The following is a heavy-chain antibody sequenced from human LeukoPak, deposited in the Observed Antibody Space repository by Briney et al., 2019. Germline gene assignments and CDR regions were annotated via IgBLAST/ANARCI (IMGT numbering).Heavy chain of an antibody. CDR3: ARGPRGYSYGYYFDY. J-gene: IGHJ4*02. Sequence: GASVKVSCKASGYTFTSYYMHWVRQAPGQGLEWMGIINPSGGSTSYAQKFQGRVTITTDESTSTAYMELSSLRSEDTAVYYCARGPRGYSYGYYFDYWGQGTLVTVSS. CDR2: INPSGGST. V-gene: IGHV1-46*01. D-gene: IGHD5-18*01. CDR1: GYTFTSYY.